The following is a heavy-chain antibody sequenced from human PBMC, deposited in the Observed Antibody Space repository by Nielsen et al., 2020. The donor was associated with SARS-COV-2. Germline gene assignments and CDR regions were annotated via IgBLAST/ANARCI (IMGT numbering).Heavy chain of an antibody. J-gene: IGHJ4*02. V-gene: IGHV3-11*01. Sequence: GESLKISCAASGFTFSDYYMSWIRQAPGKGLEWVSYISSSGSTIYYADSVKGRFTISRDNAKNSLYLQMNSLRAEDTAVYYCARGDRLVTQFDYWGQGTLVTVSS. CDR3: ARGDRLVTQFDY. D-gene: IGHD3-9*01. CDR1: GFTFSDYY. CDR2: ISSSGSTI.